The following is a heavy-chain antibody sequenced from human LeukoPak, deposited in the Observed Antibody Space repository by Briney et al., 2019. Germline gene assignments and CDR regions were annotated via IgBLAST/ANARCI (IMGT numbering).Heavy chain of an antibody. J-gene: IGHJ4*02. CDR3: ANAYSGSSDY. V-gene: IGHV3-7*01. CDR2: INQDGSEK. Sequence: GGSLRLSCAASGFTFRSYWMSWVRQAPGKGLEWVANINQDGSEKYYVDSVKGRFTISRDNAENSLYLQMNSLRVEDTAVYYCANAYSGSSDYSGQGTLVTVSS. CDR1: GFTFRSYW. D-gene: IGHD1-26*01.